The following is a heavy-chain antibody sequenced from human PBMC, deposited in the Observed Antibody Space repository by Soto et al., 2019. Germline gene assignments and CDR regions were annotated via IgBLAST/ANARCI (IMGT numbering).Heavy chain of an antibody. J-gene: IGHJ4*02. CDR2: IYYSGNT. Sequence: PSETLSLTCTVSGGSISSGGYYWSWILHHPGKGLEWIGHIYYSGNTYYNPSLRSRLSISVDTSKNQFSLQLRSVTAADTAIYYCARLGMSGKYYYDDSRYYLDYWGQGTLVTVSS. D-gene: IGHD3-22*01. CDR1: GGSISSGGYY. V-gene: IGHV4-31*03. CDR3: ARLGMSGKYYYDDSRYYLDY.